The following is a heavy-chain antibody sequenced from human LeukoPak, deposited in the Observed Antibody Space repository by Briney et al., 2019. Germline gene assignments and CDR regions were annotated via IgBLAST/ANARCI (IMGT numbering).Heavy chain of an antibody. CDR1: GGTFSSYA. J-gene: IGHJ6*02. CDR2: IIPILGTA. D-gene: IGHD2-15*01. CDR3: ARGDSGGRYYYYYGMDV. V-gene: IGHV1-69*13. Sequence: ASVKVSCKASGGTFSSYAISWVRQAPGQGLEWMGGIIPILGTANYAQKFQGRVTITADESTSTAYMELSSLRSEDTAVYYCARGDSGGRYYYYYGMDVWGQGTTVTVSS.